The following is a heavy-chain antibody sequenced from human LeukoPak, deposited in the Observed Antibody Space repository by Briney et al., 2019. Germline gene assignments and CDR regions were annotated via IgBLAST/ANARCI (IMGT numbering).Heavy chain of an antibody. V-gene: IGHV4-39*01. CDR3: ARHRVTMVRGVILPDNWFDT. D-gene: IGHD3-10*01. CDR2: IYYSGST. Sequence: PSETLSLTCTVSGGSISSSSYDWGRIRQPPGKGLEWIVSIYYSGSTYYHRSLKSRVTISVDTSKNQFSLKLSSVSAADTAVYYCARHRVTMVRGVILPDNWFDTWGQGTLVTVSS. J-gene: IGHJ5*02. CDR1: GGSISSSSYD.